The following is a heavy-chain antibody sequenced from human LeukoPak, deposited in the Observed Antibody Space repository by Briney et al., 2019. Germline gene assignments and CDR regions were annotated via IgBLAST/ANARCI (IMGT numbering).Heavy chain of an antibody. J-gene: IGHJ4*02. Sequence: PSETLSLTCTVSGGSISSSSYYWGWIRQPPGKGLEWIGSIYYSGSSYYNPSLKSRVTISVDTSKNQFSLKLSSVTAEDTAVYYCTRDPRLADYWGQGTQVTVSS. CDR3: TRDPRLADY. CDR1: GGSISSSSYY. D-gene: IGHD3-22*01. CDR2: IYYSGSS. V-gene: IGHV4-39*07.